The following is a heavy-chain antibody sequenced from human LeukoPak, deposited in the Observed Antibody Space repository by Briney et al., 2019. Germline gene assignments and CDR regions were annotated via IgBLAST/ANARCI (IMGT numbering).Heavy chain of an antibody. CDR1: GYTFTSYG. V-gene: IGHV1-18*01. Sequence: GASVKVSCKASGYTFTSYGISWVRQAPGQGLEWMGWISAYNGNTNYAQKLQGRVTMTTDTSTSTAYMELRSLRSDDTAVYYCARTDYDILTGYSYFQHWGQGTLVTVSS. CDR3: ARTDYDILTGYSYFQH. D-gene: IGHD3-9*01. CDR2: ISAYNGNT. J-gene: IGHJ1*01.